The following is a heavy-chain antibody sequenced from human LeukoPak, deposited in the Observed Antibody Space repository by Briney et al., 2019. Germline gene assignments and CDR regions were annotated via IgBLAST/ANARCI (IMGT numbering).Heavy chain of an antibody. D-gene: IGHD3-22*01. CDR2: ISSSGSTI. CDR3: ARSQGYYDSSGYYIR. CDR1: GFTFSSYE. V-gene: IGHV3-48*03. J-gene: IGHJ4*02. Sequence: GGSLRLSCAASGFTFSSYEMNRVRQAPGKGLEWVSYISSSGSTIYYADSVKGRFTISRDNAKNSLYLQMNSLRAEDTAVYYCARSQGYYDSSGYYIRWGQGTLVTVSS.